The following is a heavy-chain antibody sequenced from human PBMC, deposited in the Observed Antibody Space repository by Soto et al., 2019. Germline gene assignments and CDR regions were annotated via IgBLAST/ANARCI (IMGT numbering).Heavy chain of an antibody. D-gene: IGHD5-12*01. CDR1: GGSISSSSYY. Sequence: SETLSLTCTVSGGSISSSSYYWGWIRQPPGKGLGWIGSIYYSGSTYYNPSLKSRVTISVDTSKNQFSLKLSSVTAADTAVYYCARLGGYVTFDYWGQGTLVTVSS. CDR3: ARLGGYVTFDY. V-gene: IGHV4-39*01. CDR2: IYYSGST. J-gene: IGHJ4*02.